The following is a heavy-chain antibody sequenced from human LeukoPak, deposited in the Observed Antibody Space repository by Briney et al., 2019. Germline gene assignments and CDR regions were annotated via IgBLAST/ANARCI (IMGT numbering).Heavy chain of an antibody. CDR1: GYSISSGYY. Sequence: SETLSLTCAVSGYSISSGYYWGWIRQPPGKGLEWIGSIYHSGSTYYNPSLKSRVTISVDTSKNQFSLKLSSVTAADTAVYYCALNYDSSGYYPGYMGVWAKGTTVTVSS. J-gene: IGHJ6*03. D-gene: IGHD3-22*01. CDR2: IYHSGST. V-gene: IGHV4-38-2*01. CDR3: ALNYDSSGYYPGYMGV.